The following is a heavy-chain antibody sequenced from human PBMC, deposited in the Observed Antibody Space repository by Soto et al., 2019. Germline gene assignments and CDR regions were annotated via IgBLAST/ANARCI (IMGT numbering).Heavy chain of an antibody. J-gene: IGHJ4*02. CDR2: IKQDGSEK. Sequence: GGSLRLSCAASGFTFSSSWMTWVRHAPGKGLEWVANIKQDGSEKYYADSVKGRFTISRDNARNSLYLQMTSLGAEDTAHYYCARGGYHPDYWGQGALVTVSS. V-gene: IGHV3-7*01. CDR3: ARGGYHPDY. CDR1: GFTFSSSW. D-gene: IGHD2-2*01.